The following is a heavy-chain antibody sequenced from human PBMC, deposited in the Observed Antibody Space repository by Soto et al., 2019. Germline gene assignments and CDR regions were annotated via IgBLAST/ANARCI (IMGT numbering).Heavy chain of an antibody. CDR2: IDNSGDGS. Sequence: EVQLLESGGGLGQPGGSLRLSCAASGFIFRNHVLNWVRQAPGKGLEWVSAIDNSGDGSFYADSVKGRFIISRDNSKDTVFLHMNNLRLEDTAFYYCAKIPSRGMIFGAGSWGQGTLVTVSS. D-gene: IGHD3-3*01. J-gene: IGHJ5*02. CDR1: GFIFRNHV. CDR3: AKIPSRGMIFGAGS. V-gene: IGHV3-23*05.